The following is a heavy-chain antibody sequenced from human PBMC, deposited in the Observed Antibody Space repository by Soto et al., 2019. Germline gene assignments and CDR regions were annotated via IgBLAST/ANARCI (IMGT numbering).Heavy chain of an antibody. D-gene: IGHD3-3*01. CDR3: ARGRLIAYYDFWSGYYYFDY. CDR2: MNPNSGNT. J-gene: IGHJ4*02. Sequence: ASVKVSCKASGYTFTSYDINWVRQATGQGLEWMGWMNPNSGNTGYAQKFQGRVTMTRNTSISTAYMELSSLRSEDTAVYYCARGRLIAYYDFWSGYYYFDYWGQGTLVTVSS. CDR1: GYTFTSYD. V-gene: IGHV1-8*01.